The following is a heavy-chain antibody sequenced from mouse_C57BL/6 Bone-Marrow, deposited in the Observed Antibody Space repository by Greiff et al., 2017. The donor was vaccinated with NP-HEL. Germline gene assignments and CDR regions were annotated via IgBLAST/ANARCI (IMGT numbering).Heavy chain of an antibody. J-gene: IGHJ4*01. CDR1: GYTFTDYN. V-gene: IGHV1-22*01. CDR2: INPNNGGT. D-gene: IGHD2-4*01. CDR3: ASSTMIKRDYAMDY. Sequence: EVQLQQSGPELVKPGASVKMSCKASGYTFTDYNMHWVKQSHGKSLEWIGYINPNNGGTSYNQKFKGKATLTVNKSSSTAYMELRSLTSEDSAVYYCASSTMIKRDYAMDYWGQGTSVTVSS.